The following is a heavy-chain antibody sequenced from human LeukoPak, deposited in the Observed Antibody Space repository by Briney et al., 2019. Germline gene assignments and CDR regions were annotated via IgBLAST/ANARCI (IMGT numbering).Heavy chain of an antibody. D-gene: IGHD5-12*01. CDR2: IYPSGST. J-gene: IGHJ4*02. CDR3: AREPSGYSGYDYYY. CDR1: GYSISSGFY. V-gene: IGHV4-38-2*02. Sequence: SETLSLTCTVSGYSISSGFYWGWVRQPPGQGLEWIGAIYPSGSTYYNPSLKSRVTISVDTSKNQFSLKLSSVTAADTAVYYCAREPSGYSGYDYYYWGQGTPATVSS.